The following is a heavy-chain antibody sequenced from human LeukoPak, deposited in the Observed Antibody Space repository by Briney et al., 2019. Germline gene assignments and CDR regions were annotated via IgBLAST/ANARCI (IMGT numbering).Heavy chain of an antibody. CDR2: ISGSCGST. CDR3: ARAIDVYYYPGMEV. CDR1: GFTFRIYA. D-gene: IGHD2/OR15-2a*01. J-gene: IGHJ6*02. V-gene: IGHV3-23*01. Sequence: PGGSLRLFCAASGFTFRIYAMSWVREAPGKGLEWVSAISGSCGSTYYADSVEGRFTISRHNSKNTLYVQMNSLRAEDTAVYYCARAIDVYYYPGMEVWGQGTTVTVCS.